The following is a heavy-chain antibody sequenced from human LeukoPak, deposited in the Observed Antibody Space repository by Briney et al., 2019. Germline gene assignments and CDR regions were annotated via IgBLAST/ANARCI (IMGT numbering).Heavy chain of an antibody. D-gene: IGHD1-1*01. CDR1: GYTLTELS. J-gene: IGHJ4*02. Sequence: ASVKVSCKVSGYTLTELSMHWVRQAPGKGLEWMGGFDPEDGETIYAQKFQGRVTMTEDTSTDTAYMELSSLRSEDTAVYYCATDGGTGTFRPPLVWGQGTLVTVSS. CDR2: FDPEDGET. V-gene: IGHV1-24*01. CDR3: ATDGGTGTFRPPLV.